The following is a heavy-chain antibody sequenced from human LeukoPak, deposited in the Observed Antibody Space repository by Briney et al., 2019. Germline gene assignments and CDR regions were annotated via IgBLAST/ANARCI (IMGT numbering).Heavy chain of an antibody. V-gene: IGHV3-66*01. CDR2: IYAGGNT. Sequence: GGSLRLSCAASGFTVSSNYMSWVRQAPGKGLEWVSAIYAGGNTYYADSVKGRFSISRDNSKNKVYLQINSLRAEDTAVYYCAREDWSGYEYWGQGTLVTVSS. J-gene: IGHJ4*02. CDR3: AREDWSGYEY. D-gene: IGHD5-12*01. CDR1: GFTVSSNY.